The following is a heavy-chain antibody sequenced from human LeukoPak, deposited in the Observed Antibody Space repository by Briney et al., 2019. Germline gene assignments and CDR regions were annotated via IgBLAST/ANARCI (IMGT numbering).Heavy chain of an antibody. J-gene: IGHJ4*02. Sequence: GGSLRLSCAASGFTFSSYAMSWVRQASGKGLEWVSAISGSGGSTYYADSVKGRFTISRDNSKNTLYLQMNSLRAEDTAVYYCAKERPADDILTGYSPYYFDYWGQGTLVTVSS. V-gene: IGHV3-23*01. D-gene: IGHD3-9*01. CDR3: AKERPADDILTGYSPYYFDY. CDR1: GFTFSSYA. CDR2: ISGSGGST.